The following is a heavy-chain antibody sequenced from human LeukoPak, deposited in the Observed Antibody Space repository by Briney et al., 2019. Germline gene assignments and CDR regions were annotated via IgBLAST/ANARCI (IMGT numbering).Heavy chain of an antibody. CDR2: IYTSGST. V-gene: IGHV4-61*02. CDR3: ARFLVEMATIDY. J-gene: IGHJ4*02. Sequence: PSETLSLTCTVSGGSISSSSYYWSWIRQPAGTGLEWIGRIYTSGSTNYNPSLKSRVTISVDTSKNQFSLKLSSVTAADTAVYYCARFLVEMATIDYWGQGTLVTVSS. CDR1: GGSISSSSYY. D-gene: IGHD5-24*01.